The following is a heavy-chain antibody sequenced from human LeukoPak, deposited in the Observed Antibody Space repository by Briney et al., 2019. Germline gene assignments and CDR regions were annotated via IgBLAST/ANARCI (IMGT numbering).Heavy chain of an antibody. CDR3: AKESPQFDY. J-gene: IGHJ4*02. CDR1: GFTFRKYA. Sequence: AGSLSLSRAPSGFTFRKYAMTGLHPPPPKGLPWVSVVSGSHGGQYFADSVKGRFTISRDNSKNTLYLQTNSLRAEDTAVYYCAKESPQFDYWGQGTLVTVSS. CDR2: VSGSHGGQ. V-gene: IGHV3-23*01.